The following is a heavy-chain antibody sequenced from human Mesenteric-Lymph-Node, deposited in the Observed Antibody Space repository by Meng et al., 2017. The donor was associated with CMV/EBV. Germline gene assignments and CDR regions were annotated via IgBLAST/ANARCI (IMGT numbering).Heavy chain of an antibody. CDR2: IYYSDTT. D-gene: IGHD3-22*01. CDR3: ARADYYDSSGYYYFDY. J-gene: IGHJ4*02. CDR1: ASINSGDYY. Sequence: ASINSGDYYLTWIRQHPGKGLEWIGYIYYSDTTYYNPSLKSRVTISIDTSENQFSLMLTSVTAADTAVYYCARADYYDSSGYYYFDYWGQGTLVTVSS. V-gene: IGHV4-31*02.